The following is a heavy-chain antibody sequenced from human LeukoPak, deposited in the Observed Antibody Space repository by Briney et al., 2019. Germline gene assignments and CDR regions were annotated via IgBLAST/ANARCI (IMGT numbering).Heavy chain of an antibody. CDR2: IYTSGST. J-gene: IGHJ5*02. Sequence: SETLSLTCAVSGGSIRSSNWWSWIRQPAGKGLEWIGRIYTSGSTTYNPSLKSRLTISIDTSKNQFSLKLSSVTAADTAVYYCARDSGTTGEVKFDPWGQGTLVTVSS. V-gene: IGHV4-4*07. CDR1: GGSIRSSNW. CDR3: ARDSGTTGEVKFDP. D-gene: IGHD3-10*01.